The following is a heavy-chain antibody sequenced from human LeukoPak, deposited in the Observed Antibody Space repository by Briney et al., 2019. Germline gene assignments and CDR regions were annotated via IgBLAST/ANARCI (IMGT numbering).Heavy chain of an antibody. D-gene: IGHD5-12*01. CDR3: ARAADIVAIYYYYYYMDV. CDR1: GYTFTSYD. CDR2: MNPNSGNT. V-gene: IGHV1-8*01. Sequence: ASVKVSCKASGYTFTSYDINWVRQATGQGLEWMGWMNPNSGNTGYAQKFQGRVTMTRNTSISTAYMELSSLRSEDTAVYYCARAADIVAIYYYYYYMDVWGKGTTVTVSS. J-gene: IGHJ6*03.